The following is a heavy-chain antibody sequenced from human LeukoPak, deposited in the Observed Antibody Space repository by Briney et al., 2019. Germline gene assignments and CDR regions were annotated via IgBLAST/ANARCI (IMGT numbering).Heavy chain of an antibody. D-gene: IGHD3-22*01. CDR3: ARAPYYYDSSGYDDY. CDR1: GGTFSSYA. J-gene: IGHJ4*02. Sequence: GASVKVSCKASGGTFSSYAISWVRQAPGQGLEWMGRINPIFGTANYAQKFQGRVTITTDESTSTAYMELSSLRSEDTAVYYCARAPYYYDSSGYDDYWGQGTLVTVSS. V-gene: IGHV1-69*05. CDR2: INPIFGTA.